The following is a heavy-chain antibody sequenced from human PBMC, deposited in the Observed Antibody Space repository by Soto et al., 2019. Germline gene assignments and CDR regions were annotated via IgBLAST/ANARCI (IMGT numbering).Heavy chain of an antibody. J-gene: IGHJ6*02. Sequence: QVQLEQSAPEVKKPGASVKVSCKASGYTFTTYGISWVRQAPGQGLEWMGWINTHNGNTNYEQNLQSRVIMTADTSTSTAYMELRSLRSDDTAVYYCTREGSAPYYYYGMDAWGQGTTVTVSS. CDR2: INTHNGNT. D-gene: IGHD3-10*01. V-gene: IGHV1-18*01. CDR3: TREGSAPYYYYGMDA. CDR1: GYTFTTYG.